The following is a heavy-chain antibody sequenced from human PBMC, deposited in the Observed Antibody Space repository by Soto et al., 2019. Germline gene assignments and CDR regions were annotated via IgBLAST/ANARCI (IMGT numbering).Heavy chain of an antibody. CDR3: ARDGIGGPVFRGFCEY. CDR2: IWYDGSNK. Sequence: QKYLVESGGGVVQPGGSLRLSCVASGSIFSGYGMHWVRQAPGKGLEWVAVIWYDGSNKYYADSVKGRFTISRDNSKNMLYLHMDGLRAEDTAVYYCARDGIGGPVFRGFCEYWGQGDLVTVSS. J-gene: IGHJ4*02. D-gene: IGHD2-15*01. V-gene: IGHV3-33*01. CDR1: GSIFSGYG.